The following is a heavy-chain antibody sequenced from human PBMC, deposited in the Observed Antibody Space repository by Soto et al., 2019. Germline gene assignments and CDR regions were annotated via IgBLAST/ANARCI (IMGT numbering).Heavy chain of an antibody. Sequence: PSETLSLTCIVSGGSITNKNYYWGWIRQPPGKGLEWIGYIYYSGSTNYNPSLKSRVTISVDTSKNQFSLKLSSVTAAETAVYYCARRSPYGMDVWGQGTTVTVSS. CDR2: IYYSGST. J-gene: IGHJ6*02. D-gene: IGHD3-10*01. V-gene: IGHV4-61*05. CDR3: ARRSPYGMDV. CDR1: GGSITNKNYY.